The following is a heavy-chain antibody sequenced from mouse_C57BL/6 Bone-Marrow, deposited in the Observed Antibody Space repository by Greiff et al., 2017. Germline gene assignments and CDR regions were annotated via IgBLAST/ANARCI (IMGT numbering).Heavy chain of an antibody. CDR3: ARRRKLGRGYAMDY. D-gene: IGHD4-1*01. CDR2: INPSSGYT. V-gene: IGHV1-4*01. CDR1: GYTFTSYT. J-gene: IGHJ4*01. Sequence: QVQLQQSGAELARPGASVKMSCKASGYTFTSYTMHWVQQRPGQGLEWIGYINPSSGYTKYNQKFKDKATLTADKSSSTDYMQLSSLTSEDSAVYYCARRRKLGRGYAMDYWGQGTSVTVSS.